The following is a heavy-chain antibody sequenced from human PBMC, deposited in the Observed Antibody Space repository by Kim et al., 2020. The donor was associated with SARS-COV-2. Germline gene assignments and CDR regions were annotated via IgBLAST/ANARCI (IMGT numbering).Heavy chain of an antibody. CDR3: ASSVDIVVVVAALFNRGDYYYGMDV. V-gene: IGHV4-39*01. D-gene: IGHD2-15*01. CDR1: GGSISSSSYY. Sequence: SETLSLTCTVSGGSISSSSYYWGWIRQPPGKGLEWIGSIYYSGSTYYNPSLKSRVTISVDTSKNQFSLKLSSVTAADTAVYYCASSVDIVVVVAALFNRGDYYYGMDVWGQGTTVTVSS. J-gene: IGHJ6*02. CDR2: IYYSGST.